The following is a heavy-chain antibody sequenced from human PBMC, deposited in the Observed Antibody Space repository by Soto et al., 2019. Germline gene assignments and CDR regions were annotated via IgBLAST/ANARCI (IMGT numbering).Heavy chain of an antibody. CDR1: GGSVSSGSYY. J-gene: IGHJ4*02. V-gene: IGHV4-61*01. CDR3: ARDFGSGYSSGWYLNFDY. CDR2: IYYSGST. D-gene: IGHD6-19*01. Sequence: SETLSLTCTVSGGSVSSGSYYWSWIRQPPGKGLEWIGYIYYSGSTNYNPSLKSRVTISVDTSKNQFSLKLSSVTAADTAVYYCARDFGSGYSSGWYLNFDYWGQGTLVTVSS.